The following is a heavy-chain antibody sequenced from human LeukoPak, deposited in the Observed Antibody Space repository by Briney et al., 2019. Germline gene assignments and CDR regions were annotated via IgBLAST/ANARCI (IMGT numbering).Heavy chain of an antibody. CDR1: GLTFSRYW. CDR2: IKQDGSEK. Sequence: GGSLRLSCAASGLTFSRYWMSWVRQAPGKGLEWVANIKQDGSEKYYVDSVKGRFTISRDNAKNSLYLQMNSLRAEDTALYYCAVWGGGGFDFWGQGTMVTVSS. V-gene: IGHV3-7*01. J-gene: IGHJ3*01. D-gene: IGHD3-16*01. CDR3: AVWGGGGFDF.